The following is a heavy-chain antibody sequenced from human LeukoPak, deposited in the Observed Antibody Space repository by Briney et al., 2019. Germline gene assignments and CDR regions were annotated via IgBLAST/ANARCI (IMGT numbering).Heavy chain of an antibody. CDR3: ARGPDSSGWYA. J-gene: IGHJ6*02. CDR2: INHSGST. D-gene: IGHD6-19*01. Sequence: SETLSLTCAVYGGSFSGYYWSWIRQPPGKGLEWIGEINHSGSTNYSPSLKSRGTISVDTSKNQFSLKLSSVTAADTAVYYCARGPDSSGWYAWGQGTTVTVSS. V-gene: IGHV4-34*01. CDR1: GGSFSGYY.